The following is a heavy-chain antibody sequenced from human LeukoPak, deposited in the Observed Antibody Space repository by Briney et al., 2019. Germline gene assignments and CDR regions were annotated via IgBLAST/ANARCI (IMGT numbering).Heavy chain of an antibody. J-gene: IGHJ4*02. D-gene: IGHD4-17*01. CDR3: AQDGSLTTVTPWYFDY. V-gene: IGHV3-23*01. CDR2: ISGSGGTT. Sequence: GGSLRLSCAASGFTFSSYGMHWVRQAPGKGLEWVSAISGSGGTTYYADSVKGRFTISRDNSKNTLYLQMSSLRAEDTAVYYCAQDGSLTTVTPWYFDYWGQGTLVTVSS. CDR1: GFTFSSYG.